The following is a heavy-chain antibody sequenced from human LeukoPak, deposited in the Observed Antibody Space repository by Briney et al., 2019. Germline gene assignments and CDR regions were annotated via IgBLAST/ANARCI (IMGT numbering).Heavy chain of an antibody. D-gene: IGHD2-2*03. CDR3: AKHCSGYCNTASEKRFDP. CDR2: IGSNSVPT. CDR1: GFTSSSYS. Sequence: GGSLRLSCAASGFTSSSYSMNWVRQAPGKGLEWVSGIGSNSVPTGYADSVKARFTISRDNTKSMFDLKMDSLRVEDTAVYYCAKHCSGYCNTASEKRFDPWGQGTLVTVSS. J-gene: IGHJ5*02. V-gene: IGHV3-23*01.